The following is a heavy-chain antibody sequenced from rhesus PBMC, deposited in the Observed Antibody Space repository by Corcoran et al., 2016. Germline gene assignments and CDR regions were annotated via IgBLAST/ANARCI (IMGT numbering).Heavy chain of an antibody. CDR3: ASLYSSGWYYFDY. J-gene: IGHJ4*01. CDR1: GGSISDSYR. Sequence: QVQLQESGPGVVKPSETLSLTCAVSGGSISDSYRWSWIRQPPGKGLEWIGYIYGSSTSTNYNPSLKSRVTISKDTSKNQFSLKLSSVTAADTAVYYCASLYSSGWYYFDYWGQGVLVTVSS. D-gene: IGHD6-31*01. CDR2: IYGSSTST. V-gene: IGHV4S10*01.